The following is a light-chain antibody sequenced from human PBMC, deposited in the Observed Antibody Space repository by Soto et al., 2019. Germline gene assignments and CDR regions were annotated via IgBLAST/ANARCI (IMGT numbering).Light chain of an antibody. Sequence: ESVLTQSPCTLSLSPGERATLSCRASQSVSSNYLAWYQQKPGQAPRLLIYGASTRASGIPDRSSGSGSGTDFTLTISRLEPEDSAVYYCQQYGSSPTWTFGQGTKVDIK. CDR2: GAS. V-gene: IGKV3-20*01. J-gene: IGKJ1*01. CDR1: QSVSSNY. CDR3: QQYGSSPTWT.